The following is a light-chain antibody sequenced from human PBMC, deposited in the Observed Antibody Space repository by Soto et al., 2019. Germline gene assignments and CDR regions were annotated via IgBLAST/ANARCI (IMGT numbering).Light chain of an antibody. CDR2: DVY. CDR1: ISDVGDYDY. Sequence: HSALTQPRSVSGSPGQSVTISCTGTISDVGDYDYVSWYQQHPGKAPKLIIYDVYKRSSGVPDRFSGSKSGNTASLTISGLQAEDEADYYCCSYAGSSTSVIFGGGTKVTVL. V-gene: IGLV2-11*01. J-gene: IGLJ2*01. CDR3: CSYAGSSTSVI.